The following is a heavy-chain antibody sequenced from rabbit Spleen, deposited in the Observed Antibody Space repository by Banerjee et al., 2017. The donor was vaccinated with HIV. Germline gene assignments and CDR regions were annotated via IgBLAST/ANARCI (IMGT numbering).Heavy chain of an antibody. CDR1: GFSFSTSYY. V-gene: IGHV1S40*01. CDR3: AREGASVSGYYL. D-gene: IGHD1-1*01. Sequence: QSLEESGGDMVKPGASLTLTCTASGFSFSTSYYICWVRQAPGKGLEWIGCIDSGSSGFTYFATWARGRFTISKTSSTTVTLQMTSLTVADTATYFCAREGASVSGYYLWGPGTLVTVS. CDR2: IDSGSSGFT. J-gene: IGHJ4*01.